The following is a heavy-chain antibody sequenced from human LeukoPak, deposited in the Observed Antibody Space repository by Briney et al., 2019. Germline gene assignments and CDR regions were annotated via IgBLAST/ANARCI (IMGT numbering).Heavy chain of an antibody. CDR1: GFTFSSYA. CDR2: LSGSGGST. CDR3: AKDPHTGYSFAY. V-gene: IGHV3-23*01. Sequence: GGSLRLSCVFSGFTFSSYAMSWVRQAPGKGLEWVSSLSGSGGSTYYADSVKGRFTISRDNSKDTLYLQMNSLRVEDTAVYYCAKDPHTGYSFAYWGQGTLVTVSS. D-gene: IGHD5-18*01. J-gene: IGHJ4*02.